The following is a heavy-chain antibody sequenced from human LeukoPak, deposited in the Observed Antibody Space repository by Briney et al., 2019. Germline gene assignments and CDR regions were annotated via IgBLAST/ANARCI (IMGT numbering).Heavy chain of an antibody. CDR2: ISWISGSI. D-gene: IGHD4-11*01. CDR3: AKDIDYSNYVGCFDY. J-gene: IGHJ4*02. Sequence: GGSLRLSCAASGFTFDDYAMHWVRQAPGKGLEWVSGISWISGSIGYADSVKGRFTISRDNAKNSLYLQMNSLRAEDTAVYYCAKDIDYSNYVGCFDYWGQGTLVTVSS. CDR1: GFTFDDYA. V-gene: IGHV3-9*01.